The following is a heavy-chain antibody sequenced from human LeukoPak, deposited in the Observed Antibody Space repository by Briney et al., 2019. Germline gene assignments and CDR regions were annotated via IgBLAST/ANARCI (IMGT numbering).Heavy chain of an antibody. CDR1: GFTFTDFY. D-gene: IGHD4-17*01. CDR3: ASHDYGVHFDY. Sequence: PGGSLRLSCAASGFTFTDFYMSWIRQAPGKGLEWISYISSSVGSIYYADSVKGRFTISRDNAKNSLYLQMNSLRAEDTAVYYCASHDYGVHFDYWGQGTLATVSS. J-gene: IGHJ4*02. V-gene: IGHV3-11*04. CDR2: ISSSVGSI.